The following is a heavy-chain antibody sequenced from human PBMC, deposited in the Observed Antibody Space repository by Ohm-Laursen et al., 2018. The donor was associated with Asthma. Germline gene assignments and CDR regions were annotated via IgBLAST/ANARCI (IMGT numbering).Heavy chain of an antibody. V-gene: IGHV3-23*01. CDR1: GFTFRSYA. CDR2: ISGSGGST. J-gene: IGHJ4*02. CDR3: AKVRDYGDPDY. Sequence: SLRLSCTASGFTFRSYAMHWVRQAPGKGLEWVSAISGSGGSTYYADSVKGRFTISRDNSKNTLYLQMNSLRAEDTAVYYCAKVRDYGDPDYWGQGTLVTVSS. D-gene: IGHD4-17*01.